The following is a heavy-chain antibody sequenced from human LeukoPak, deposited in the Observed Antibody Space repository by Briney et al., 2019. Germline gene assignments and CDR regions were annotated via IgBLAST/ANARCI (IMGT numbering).Heavy chain of an antibody. V-gene: IGHV3-30*04. CDR3: ARVGPLYYDILTGTGSFDI. J-gene: IGHJ3*02. Sequence: GRSLRLSCAASGFTFSSYAMHWVRQAPGKGLEWVAVISYDGSNKYYADSVKGRFTISRDNSKNTLYLQMNSLRAEDTAVYYCARVGPLYYDILTGTGSFDIWGQGTMVTVSS. CDR2: ISYDGSNK. CDR1: GFTFSSYA. D-gene: IGHD3-9*01.